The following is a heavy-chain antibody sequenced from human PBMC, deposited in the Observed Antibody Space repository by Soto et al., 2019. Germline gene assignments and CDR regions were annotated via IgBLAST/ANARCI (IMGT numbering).Heavy chain of an antibody. V-gene: IGHV3-30*18. CDR2: ISYDGSNK. D-gene: IGHD1-26*01. J-gene: IGHJ6*02. CDR3: AKDAFVTGPGDYDYYGMDV. Sequence: QVQLVESGGGVVQPGRSLRLSCAASGFTFSSYGMHWVRQAPGKGLEWVSVISYDGSNKYYADSVKGRFTISSDNSKNTLYLQMNRLRAEDTAVYYCAKDAFVTGPGDYDYYGMDVWGQGTTVTVSS. CDR1: GFTFSSYG.